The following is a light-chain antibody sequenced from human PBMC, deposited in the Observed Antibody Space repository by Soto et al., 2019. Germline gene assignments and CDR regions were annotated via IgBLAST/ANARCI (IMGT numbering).Light chain of an antibody. CDR1: SSDVGGYNY. J-gene: IGLJ2*01. CDR2: EVT. Sequence: QSALTQPPSASGSPGQSVTISCTGTSSDVGGYNYVSWYQQHPDKAPKLIIYEVTKRPSGVPGRFSGSKSGNTASLTVSGLQAEDEADYYCSSYGGYNNVIFGGGTKLTVL. V-gene: IGLV2-8*01. CDR3: SSYGGYNNVI.